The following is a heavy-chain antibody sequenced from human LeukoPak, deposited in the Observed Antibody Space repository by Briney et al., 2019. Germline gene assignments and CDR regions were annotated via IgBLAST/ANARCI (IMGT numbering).Heavy chain of an antibody. J-gene: IGHJ5*02. CDR2: IYPGDSDT. D-gene: IGHD3-22*01. Sequence: GESLKISCKGSGYSFTSYWIGWARQMPGKGLEWMGIIYPGDSDTRHSPSFQGQVTISADKSISTAYLQWSSLKASDTAMYYCARHIGYYDSSGYLDNWFDPWGQGTLVTVSS. V-gene: IGHV5-51*01. CDR3: ARHIGYYDSSGYLDNWFDP. CDR1: GYSFTSYW.